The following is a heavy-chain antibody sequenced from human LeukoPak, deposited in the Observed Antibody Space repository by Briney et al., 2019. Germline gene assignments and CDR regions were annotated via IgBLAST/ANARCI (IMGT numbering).Heavy chain of an antibody. V-gene: IGHV3-74*01. D-gene: IGHD6-19*01. CDR1: GFTFSSYW. CDR2: INSDGSST. J-gene: IGHJ6*02. CDR3: ARTRPPGIAVAGTDYYYGMDV. Sequence: GSLRLSCAASGFTFSSYWMHWVRQAPGKGLVWVSRINSDGSSTSYADSVKGRFTFSRDNAKNTLYLQMNSLRAEDTAVYYCARTRPPGIAVAGTDYYYGMDVWGQGTTVTVSS.